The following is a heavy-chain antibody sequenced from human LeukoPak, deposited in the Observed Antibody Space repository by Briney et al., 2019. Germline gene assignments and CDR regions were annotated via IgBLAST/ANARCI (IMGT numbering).Heavy chain of an antibody. J-gene: IGHJ6*02. D-gene: IGHD6-13*01. CDR2: INHSGST. CDR3: ARMYSSSWYGPFGYYYGMDV. Sequence: SETLSLTCAVYGGSFSGYYWSWIRQPPGKGLEWIGEINHSGSTNYNPSLKSRVTISVDTSKNQFSLKLSSVTAADTAVYYCARMYSSSWYGPFGYYYGMDVWGQGTTVTVSS. V-gene: IGHV4-34*01. CDR1: GGSFSGYY.